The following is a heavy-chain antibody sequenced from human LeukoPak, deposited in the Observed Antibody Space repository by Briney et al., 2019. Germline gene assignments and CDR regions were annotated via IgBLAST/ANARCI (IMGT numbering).Heavy chain of an antibody. V-gene: IGHV1-69*05. J-gene: IGHJ4*02. CDR1: GGAFSSYA. D-gene: IGHD5-12*01. CDR3: ARTDIVATITRDFDY. CDR2: IIPIFGTA. Sequence: SVKVSCKASGGAFSSYAISWVRQAPGQGLEWMGRIIPIFGTANYAQKFQGRVTITTDESTSTAYMELSSLRSEDTAVYYCARTDIVATITRDFDYWGQGTLVTVSS.